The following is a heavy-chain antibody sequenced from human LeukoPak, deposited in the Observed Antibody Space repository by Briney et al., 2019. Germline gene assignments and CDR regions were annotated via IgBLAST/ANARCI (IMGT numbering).Heavy chain of an antibody. CDR1: GFTFTSSA. J-gene: IGHJ4*02. V-gene: IGHV1-58*02. Sequence: GASVKVSCKASGFTFTSSAMQWVRQARGQRLEWIGWIVVGGGNTNYAQKFQERVTITRDMSTSTAYMELSSLRSEDTAVYYCATGGDDYGDFDYWGQGTLVTVSS. CDR2: IVVGGGNT. D-gene: IGHD4-17*01. CDR3: ATGGDDYGDFDY.